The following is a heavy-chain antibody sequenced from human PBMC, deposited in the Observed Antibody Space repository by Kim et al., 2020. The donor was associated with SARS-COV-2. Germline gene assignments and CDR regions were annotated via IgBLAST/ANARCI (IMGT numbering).Heavy chain of an antibody. CDR1: GYTFTSYY. J-gene: IGHJ2*01. CDR2: INPSVGST. Sequence: ASVKVSCKASGYTFTSYYMHWVRQAPGQGLEWMGIINPSVGSTSYAQKFQGRVTMTRDTSTSTVYMELSSLRSEDTAVYYCARGVPYYDILTGYYMSFPYAWYFDLWGRGTLVTVSS. D-gene: IGHD3-9*01. CDR3: ARGVPYYDILTGYYMSFPYAWYFDL. V-gene: IGHV1-46*01.